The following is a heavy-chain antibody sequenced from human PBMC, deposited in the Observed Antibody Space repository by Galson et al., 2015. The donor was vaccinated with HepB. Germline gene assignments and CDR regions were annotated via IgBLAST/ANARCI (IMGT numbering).Heavy chain of an antibody. D-gene: IGHD2-21*02. CDR1: GFTFGDYA. Sequence: SLRLSCAASGFTFGDYAMSWVRQAPGKGLEWVGFIRSKAYGGTTEYAASVKGRFTISRDDSKSIAYLQMNSLKTEDTAVYYCTRACCGGDCYGTFDIWGQGTMVTVSS. V-gene: IGHV3-49*04. J-gene: IGHJ3*02. CDR2: IRSKAYGGTT. CDR3: TRACCGGDCYGTFDI.